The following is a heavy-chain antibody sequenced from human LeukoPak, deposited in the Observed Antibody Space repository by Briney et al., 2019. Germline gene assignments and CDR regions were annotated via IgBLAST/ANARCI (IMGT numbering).Heavy chain of an antibody. J-gene: IGHJ5*01. CDR3: AREVGQWELLRIDS. Sequence: PSETLSLTCTVSGGSISSSNYYWGWIRQPPGKGLEWIGSIYYSGSTYYNPSLKSRVTISVDTSKNQFSLKLSSVTAADTAVYYCAREVGQWELLRIDSWGQGTLVTVSS. CDR1: GGSISSSNYY. CDR2: IYYSGST. V-gene: IGHV4-39*02. D-gene: IGHD1-26*01.